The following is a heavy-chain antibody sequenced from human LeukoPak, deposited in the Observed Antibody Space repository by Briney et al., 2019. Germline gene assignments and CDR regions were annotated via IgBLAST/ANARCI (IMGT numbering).Heavy chain of an antibody. V-gene: IGHV3-30*04. Sequence: PGGSLRLSCAASGFTFSSYAMHWVRQAPGKGLEWVAVISYDGSNKYYADSVKGRFTISRDNSKNTLYLQMNSLRAEDTAVYYCARGYYGGNSVWFDPWGQGTLVTVSS. J-gene: IGHJ5*02. CDR1: GFTFSSYA. D-gene: IGHD4-23*01. CDR2: ISYDGSNK. CDR3: ARGYYGGNSVWFDP.